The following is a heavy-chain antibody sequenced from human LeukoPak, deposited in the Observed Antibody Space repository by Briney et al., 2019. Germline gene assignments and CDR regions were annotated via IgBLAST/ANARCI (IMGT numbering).Heavy chain of an antibody. Sequence: GASVKVSCKASGYTFTSYYMHWVRQAPGQGLEWMGIINPSGGNTNYAQKFQERVTITRDMSTSTAYMELSSLRSEDTAVYYCAADLGIVGAPGLDYWGQGTLVTVSS. V-gene: IGHV1-46*01. D-gene: IGHD1-26*01. J-gene: IGHJ4*02. CDR3: AADLGIVGAPGLDY. CDR2: INPSGGNT. CDR1: GYTFTSYY.